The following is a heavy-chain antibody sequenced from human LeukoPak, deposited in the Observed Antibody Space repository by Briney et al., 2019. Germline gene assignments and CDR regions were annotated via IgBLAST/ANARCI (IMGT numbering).Heavy chain of an antibody. D-gene: IGHD4-11*01. V-gene: IGHV3-23*01. CDR1: GFTFSSYA. CDR2: ITGSGDST. Sequence: GGSLRLSCAASGFTFSSYAMRWVRQAPGKGLEWVSAITGSGDSTYYADSVKGRFTTSRDNSKNTLYLQMNSLRAEDTAVYYCADSNYWYPVDYWGQGTLVTVSS. J-gene: IGHJ4*02. CDR3: ADSNYWYPVDY.